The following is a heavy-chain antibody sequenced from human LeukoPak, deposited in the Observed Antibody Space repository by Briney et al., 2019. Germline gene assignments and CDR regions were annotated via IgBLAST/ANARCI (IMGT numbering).Heavy chain of an antibody. CDR3: ARDKVGSSRAFDI. CDR2: ISSSGSTI. V-gene: IGHV3-11*01. Sequence: GVLRLSCAASGFTFSDYYKSWIRQAPGKGLEWVSYISSSGSTIYYADSVKGRFTISRDNAKNSLYLQMNSLRAEDTAVYYCARDKVGSSRAFDIWGQGTMVTVSS. J-gene: IGHJ3*02. CDR1: GFTFSDYY. D-gene: IGHD6-6*01.